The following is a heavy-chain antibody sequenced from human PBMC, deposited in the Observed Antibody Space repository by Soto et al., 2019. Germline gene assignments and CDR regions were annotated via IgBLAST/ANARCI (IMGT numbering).Heavy chain of an antibody. Sequence: GASVKDFCKSSGGTFSSFAITWVRQAPGQGLEWMGGIIPIFGTPNFAQKFQGRVTIIADASTSTVYMEMSSLTFEDTAVYYCATPKASSGSSKIRYFYYGLDVWGQGTTVTVSS. CDR1: GGTFSSFA. V-gene: IGHV1-69*13. CDR3: ATPKASSGSSKIRYFYYGLDV. D-gene: IGHD6-6*01. CDR2: IIPIFGTP. J-gene: IGHJ6*02.